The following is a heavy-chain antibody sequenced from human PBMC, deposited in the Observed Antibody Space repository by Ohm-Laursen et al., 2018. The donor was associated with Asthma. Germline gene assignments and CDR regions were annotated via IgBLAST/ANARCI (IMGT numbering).Heavy chain of an antibody. CDR2: INDNSDLT. D-gene: IGHD6-13*01. Sequence: SLRLSCTAPGFTFSTFAMSWVRQAPGKGLEWVSQINDNSDLTYYADSVKGRFTISRDNSRNTLFLQMNSLRAEDTAVYYCAKERSSSWPFWGQGTLVTVSS. J-gene: IGHJ4*02. CDR1: GFTFSTFA. CDR3: AKERSSSWPF. V-gene: IGHV3-23*01.